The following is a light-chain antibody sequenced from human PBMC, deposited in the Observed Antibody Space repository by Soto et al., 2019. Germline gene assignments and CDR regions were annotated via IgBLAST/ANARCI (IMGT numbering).Light chain of an antibody. V-gene: IGKV3-15*01. CDR1: KSVSSS. J-gene: IGKJ1*01. CDR3: QQYNNWPRT. Sequence: ELALTQSPGTLSLSPGARATLSCSASKSVSSSYLAWYQQKPGQAPRLLIHGATTRATGIPARFSGTGSGTEFTLTISSLQSEDFAVYYCQQYNNWPRTFGQGTKVDIK. CDR2: GAT.